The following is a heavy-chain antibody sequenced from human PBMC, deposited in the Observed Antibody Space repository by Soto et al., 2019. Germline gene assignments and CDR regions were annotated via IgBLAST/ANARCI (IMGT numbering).Heavy chain of an antibody. Sequence: SGGGVVQPGRSLRLSCAASGFTFSSYAMHWVRQAPGKGLEWVAVISYDGSNKYYADSVKGRFTISRDNSKNTLYLQMNSLRAEDTAVYYCARDYYGSGLSSLDYWGQGTLVTVSS. CDR2: ISYDGSNK. D-gene: IGHD3-10*01. CDR1: GFTFSSYA. CDR3: ARDYYGSGLSSLDY. J-gene: IGHJ4*02. V-gene: IGHV3-30-3*01.